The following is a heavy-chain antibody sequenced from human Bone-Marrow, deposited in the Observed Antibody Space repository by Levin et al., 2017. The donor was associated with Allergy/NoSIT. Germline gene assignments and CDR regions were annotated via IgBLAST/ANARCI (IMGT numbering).Heavy chain of an antibody. CDR2: IDWDDDK. J-gene: IGHJ3*02. CDR1: GFSLSTSGMR. Sequence: SGPTLVKPTQTLTLTCTFSGFSLSTSGMRVSWIRQPPGKALEWLARIDWDDDKFYSTSLKTRLTISKDTSKNQVVLTMTNMDPVDTATYYCARTRVRLFHDAFDIWGQGTMVTVSS. V-gene: IGHV2-70*04. D-gene: IGHD2-21*01. CDR3: ARTRVRLFHDAFDI.